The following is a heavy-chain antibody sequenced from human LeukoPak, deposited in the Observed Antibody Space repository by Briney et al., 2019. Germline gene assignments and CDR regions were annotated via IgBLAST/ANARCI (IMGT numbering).Heavy chain of an antibody. CDR1: GGSISSSSYY. V-gene: IGHV4-39*01. D-gene: IGHD6-13*01. CDR3: ARHYASGWYYYFDY. Sequence: SSETLSLTCTVSGGSISSSSYYWGWIRQPPGKGLEWIGNIFYSGTTYYNPSLKSRVTISVDTSKGQFSLKLSSVTAADTAVYYCARHYASGWYYYFDYWGQGTLVTVSS. J-gene: IGHJ4*02. CDR2: IFYSGTT.